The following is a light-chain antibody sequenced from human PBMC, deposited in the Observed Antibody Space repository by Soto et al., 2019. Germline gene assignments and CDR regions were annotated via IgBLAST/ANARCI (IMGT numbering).Light chain of an antibody. CDR1: SGHSDYA. J-gene: IGLJ3*02. Sequence: QAVVTQSPSASASLGASVSFTCTLDSGHSDYAIAWHQQRPERGPQYLMKVNHDGTHKKGDGIPDRFSGSSSGAERYLTISSLQSEDEAEYYCQTWGTDTRVFGGGTKLTVL. CDR3: QTWGTDTRV. V-gene: IGLV4-69*01. CDR2: VNHDGTH.